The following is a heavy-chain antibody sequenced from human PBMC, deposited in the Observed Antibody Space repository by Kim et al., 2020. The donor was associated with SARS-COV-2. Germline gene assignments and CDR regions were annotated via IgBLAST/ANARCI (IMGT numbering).Heavy chain of an antibody. J-gene: IGHJ4*02. D-gene: IGHD1-26*01. V-gene: IGHV3-9*01. Sequence: GYAASTKSRFTTSSENAKTSLYLQRNSVRAEDTALYYCAKEGVGATHLDYWGQGTLVTVSS. CDR3: AKEGVGATHLDY.